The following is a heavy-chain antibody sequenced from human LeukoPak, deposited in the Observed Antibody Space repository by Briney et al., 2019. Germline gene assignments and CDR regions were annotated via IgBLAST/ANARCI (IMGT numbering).Heavy chain of an antibody. CDR3: ARQTYVRGVDY. Sequence: SETLSLTCTVSGGSIINYYWSWIRQPPGKGLEWIGYIYYIGSTYYHPSLKNRVTFSVDTSKNQFSLKLTSVTAADTAVYYCARQTYVRGVDYWGQGALVTVSS. CDR1: GGSIINYY. V-gene: IGHV4-59*08. J-gene: IGHJ4*02. D-gene: IGHD3-10*02. CDR2: IYYIGST.